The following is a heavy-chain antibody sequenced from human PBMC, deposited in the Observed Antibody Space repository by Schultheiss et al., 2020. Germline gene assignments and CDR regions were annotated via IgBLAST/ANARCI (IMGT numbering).Heavy chain of an antibody. CDR1: GFTLSTYA. CDR2: IGTAGDT. J-gene: IGHJ4*02. D-gene: IGHD3-16*01. Sequence: GSLRLSCAASGFTLSTYAMTWVRQAPGKGLEWVSAIGTAGDTYYPGSVKGRFTISRDNSKNTLYLQTNSLRAEDTAVYYCARGSRGSVGFGTSDYWGQGTLVTISS. V-gene: IGHV3-23*01. CDR3: ARGSRGSVGFGTSDY.